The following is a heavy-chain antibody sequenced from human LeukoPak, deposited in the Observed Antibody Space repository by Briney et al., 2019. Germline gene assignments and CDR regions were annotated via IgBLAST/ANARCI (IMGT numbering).Heavy chain of an antibody. V-gene: IGHV5-51*01. CDR3: AKLGAYTSSWYGFVDY. CDR1: GYILTNNW. CDR2: IYPGNSDT. D-gene: IGHD6-19*01. Sequence: GESLKISCKISGYILTNNWIGWVRQVPGKGLEWMGLIYPGNSDTKYSPSFQGQVTFSVDKSISTAYLHWSSLKASDTAMYYCAKLGAYTSSWYGFVDYWGQGTLITVSS. J-gene: IGHJ4*02.